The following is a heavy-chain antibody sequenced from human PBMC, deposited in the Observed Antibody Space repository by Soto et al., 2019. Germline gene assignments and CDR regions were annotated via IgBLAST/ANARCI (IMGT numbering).Heavy chain of an antibody. V-gene: IGHV1-18*01. CDR1: GYTFTSYG. J-gene: IGHJ4*02. D-gene: IGHD3-22*01. CDR2: ISAYNGNT. CDR3: ASSAIGSGSPILDY. Sequence: QVQLVQSGAEVKKPGASVKVSCKASGYTFTSYGISWVRQAPGQGLEWMGWISAYNGNTNYAQKLKGKATMTTDTSPSTAYMELRSLRSDDTAVYYCASSAIGSGSPILDYWGQGTLVTVSP.